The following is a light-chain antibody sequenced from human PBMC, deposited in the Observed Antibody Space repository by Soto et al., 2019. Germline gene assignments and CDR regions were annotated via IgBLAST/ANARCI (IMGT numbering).Light chain of an antibody. V-gene: IGKV3-11*01. CDR1: QSVNIY. CDR2: DAS. J-gene: IGKJ4*01. CDR3: QQRSNWRVT. Sequence: EILFTQSPATLSLSPGERPTISCRASQSVNIYLAWYQQTPGKAPRLLIYDASNRDTGIPARFSGMRSGTDFTLTLSRLEPEDIEVYYCQQRSNWRVTFGGGTKVDIK.